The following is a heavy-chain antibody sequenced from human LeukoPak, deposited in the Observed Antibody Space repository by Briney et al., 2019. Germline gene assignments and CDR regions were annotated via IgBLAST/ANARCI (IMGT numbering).Heavy chain of an antibody. CDR3: ARGLLTQSTVTLGY. V-gene: IGHV3-74*01. Sequence: GGSLRLSCTASGFTFSSYWMHWVRQAPGKGLLWVSRINTDETRTNYADSVKGRFTISRDNAKNTLYLQMDSLRAEDTVVYYCARGLLTQSTVTLGYWGQGTLVTVSS. J-gene: IGHJ4*02. CDR2: INTDETRT. D-gene: IGHD4-17*01. CDR1: GFTFSSYW.